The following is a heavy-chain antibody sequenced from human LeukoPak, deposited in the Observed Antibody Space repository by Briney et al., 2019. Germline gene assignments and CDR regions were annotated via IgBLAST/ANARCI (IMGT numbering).Heavy chain of an antibody. CDR3: AKGDSSGIIDAFDI. CDR1: GFTFGDYA. Sequence: GGSLRLSCTASGFTFGDYAMSWVRQAPGKGLEWVGFIRSKAYGGTTEYAASVKGRFTISRDDSKSIAYLQMNSLRAEDTALYYCAKGDSSGIIDAFDIWGQGTMVTVSS. J-gene: IGHJ3*02. D-gene: IGHD3-22*01. V-gene: IGHV3-49*04. CDR2: IRSKAYGGTT.